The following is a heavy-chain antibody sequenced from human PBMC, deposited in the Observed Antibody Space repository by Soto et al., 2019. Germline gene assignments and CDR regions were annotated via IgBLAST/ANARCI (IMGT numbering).Heavy chain of an antibody. V-gene: IGHV3-48*01. Sequence: GGSLRLSCAASGFTFSSYSINWVRQAPGKGLEWVSYISSSSSTINYADSVKGRFTISRDKAKNSLYLQMNSLRAEDTALYYCASRITGTTAYYMDVWGKGTTVTVSS. D-gene: IGHD1-20*01. J-gene: IGHJ6*03. CDR1: GFTFSSYS. CDR2: ISSSSSTI. CDR3: ASRITGTTAYYMDV.